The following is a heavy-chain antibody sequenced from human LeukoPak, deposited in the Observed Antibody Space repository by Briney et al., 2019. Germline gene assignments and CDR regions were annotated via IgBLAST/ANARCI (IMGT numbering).Heavy chain of an antibody. CDR1: GFTFSSYG. Sequence: HPGGSLRLSCAASGFTFSSYGMHWVRQAPGKGLEWVAVIWYDGSNKYYADSVKGRFTISRDNSKNTLYLQMNSLRAEDTAVYYCARVRSSWFFDYCGQGTLVTVSS. CDR3: ARVRSSWFFDY. CDR2: IWYDGSNK. V-gene: IGHV3-33*01. J-gene: IGHJ4*02. D-gene: IGHD6-13*01.